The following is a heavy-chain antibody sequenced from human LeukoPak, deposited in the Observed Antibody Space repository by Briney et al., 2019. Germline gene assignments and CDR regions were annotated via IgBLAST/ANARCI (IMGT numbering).Heavy chain of an antibody. CDR3: ARDEALRIVVPAAFDY. J-gene: IGHJ4*02. Sequence: PGGSLRLSCAASGFTFSSYAMHWVRQAPGKGLDWVASTSYDGSNKYYADSVKGRFTISRDNSKNTLYLQMNSLRAEDMAVYYCARDEALRIVVPAAFDYWGQGTLVTVSS. CDR2: TSYDGSNK. V-gene: IGHV3-30-3*01. CDR1: GFTFSSYA. D-gene: IGHD2-2*01.